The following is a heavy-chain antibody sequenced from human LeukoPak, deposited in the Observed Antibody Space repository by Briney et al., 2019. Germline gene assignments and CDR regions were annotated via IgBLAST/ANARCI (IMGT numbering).Heavy chain of an antibody. D-gene: IGHD1-1*01. V-gene: IGHV4-61*02. J-gene: IGHJ4*02. CDR3: ARGTGPRFDY. Sequence: SETLSLTCTVSGGSISSGSYYWSWIRQPAGKGLEWIGRIYTSGSTNYNPSLKSRVTISVDTSKNQFSLKLSSVTAADTAVYYCARGTGPRFDYWGQGTLVTVSS. CDR1: GGSISSGSYY. CDR2: IYTSGST.